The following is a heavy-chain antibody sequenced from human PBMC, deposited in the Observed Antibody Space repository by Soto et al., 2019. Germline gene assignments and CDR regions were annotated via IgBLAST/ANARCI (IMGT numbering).Heavy chain of an antibody. D-gene: IGHD3-22*01. J-gene: IGHJ4*02. CDR2: INSDGSST. Sequence: GGSLRLSCAASGFTFSSYWMHWVRQAPGKGLVWVSRINSDGSSTSYADSVKGRFTISRDNAKNTLYLQMNSLRAEDTAVYYCAREVGLYYYDSSGYRYWGQGTLVTVS. CDR1: GFTFSSYW. CDR3: AREVGLYYYDSSGYRY. V-gene: IGHV3-74*01.